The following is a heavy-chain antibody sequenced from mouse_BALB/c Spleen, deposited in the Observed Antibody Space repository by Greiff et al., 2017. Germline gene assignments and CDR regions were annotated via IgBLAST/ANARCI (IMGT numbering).Heavy chain of an antibody. D-gene: IGHD1-2*01. CDR1: GYTFTSYW. CDR2: INPSNGRT. Sequence: QVQLQQSGAELVKPGASVKLSCKASGYTFTSYWMHWVKQRPGQGLEWIGEINPSNGRTNYNEKFKSKATLTVDKSSSTAYMQLSSLTSEDSAVYYCARPSLLRPHWYFDVWGAGTTVTVSS. J-gene: IGHJ1*01. CDR3: ARPSLLRPHWYFDV. V-gene: IGHV1S81*02.